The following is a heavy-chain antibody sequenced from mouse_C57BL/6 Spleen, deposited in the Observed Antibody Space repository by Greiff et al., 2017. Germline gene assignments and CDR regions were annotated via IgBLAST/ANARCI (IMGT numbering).Heavy chain of an antibody. CDR1: GFTFTDYE. V-gene: IGHV1-15*01. J-gene: IGHJ2*01. D-gene: IGHD5-1-1*01. Sequence: VKLMESGAELVRPGASVTLSCKASGFTFTDYEMHWVKQTPVHGLEWIGAIDPETGGTAYSQKFKGKAILTADKSSSTAYMELRNLTSEDSAVYYCTSYPYFDYWGQGTTLTVSS. CDR3: TSYPYFDY. CDR2: IDPETGGT.